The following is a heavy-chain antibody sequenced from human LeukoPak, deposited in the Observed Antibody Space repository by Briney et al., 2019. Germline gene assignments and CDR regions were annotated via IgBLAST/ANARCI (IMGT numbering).Heavy chain of an antibody. J-gene: IGHJ4*02. V-gene: IGHV4-4*02. CDR2: IFHDGST. D-gene: IGHD3-10*01. CDR3: SGDFYMSYFFDF. Sequence: SGTLSLTCAVSGDSINSFHWWSWVRQPPGKGLEWIGEIFHDGSTNYNPSLEGRVTISVDKSRNEFSLKLTSVTAADTAVYYASGDFYMSYFFDFWGQGTLVTVSS. CDR1: GDSINSFHW.